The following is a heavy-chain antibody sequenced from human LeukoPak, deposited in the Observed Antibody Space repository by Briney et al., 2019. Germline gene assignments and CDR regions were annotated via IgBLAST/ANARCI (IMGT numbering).Heavy chain of an antibody. V-gene: IGHV3-33*01. J-gene: IGHJ4*02. CDR1: GFTFSSYG. CDR2: IWYDGSNK. Sequence: GGSLRLSCAASGFTFSSYGMHWVRQAPGKGLEWVAVIWYDGSNKYYADSVKGRFTISRDNSKNTLYLQMNSLRAEDTAVYYCARGSYSRGCYYFDYWGQGTLVTVSS. CDR3: ARGSYSRGCYYFDY. D-gene: IGHD6-19*01.